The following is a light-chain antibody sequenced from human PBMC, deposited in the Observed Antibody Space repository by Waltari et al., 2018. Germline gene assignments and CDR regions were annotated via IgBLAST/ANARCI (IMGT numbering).Light chain of an antibody. CDR1: QSLLHRNGYNY. V-gene: IGKV2-28*01. CDR2: LGS. CDR3: MQALQTPIT. Sequence: IVMTQSPLSLPVTPGESASISCRSSQSLLHRNGYNYLDWYLQKPGQSPQLLIYLGSNRASGVPDRFSGSGSGTDFTLKISRVEAEDVGVYYCMQALQTPITFGQGTRLEIK. J-gene: IGKJ5*01.